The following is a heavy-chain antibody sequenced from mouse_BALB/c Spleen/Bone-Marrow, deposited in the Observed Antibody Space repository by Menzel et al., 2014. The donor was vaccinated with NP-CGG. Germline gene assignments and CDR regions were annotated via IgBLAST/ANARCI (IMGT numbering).Heavy chain of an antibody. D-gene: IGHD2-10*01. CDR3: TRRSLLSDYYSMDY. Sequence: VKLQESGAELVKPGASVKLYCKASGYTFTSYYLYWVKQRPGQGLEWIGEINPSNGGTNFNERFKSKASLTVDKSSSASYMQLNSLTSEDSAVYYCTRRSLLSDYYSMDYWGQGTSVTVSS. V-gene: IGHV1S81*02. CDR2: INPSNGGT. CDR1: GYTFTSYY. J-gene: IGHJ4*01.